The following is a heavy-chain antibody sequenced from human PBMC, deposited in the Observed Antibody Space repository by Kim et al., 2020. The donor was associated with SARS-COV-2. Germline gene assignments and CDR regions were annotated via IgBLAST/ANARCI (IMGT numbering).Heavy chain of an antibody. D-gene: IGHD5-18*01. CDR3: ARNVQFGGRYSYALGDI. CDR1: GGTFSSYA. V-gene: IGHV1-69*13. CDR2: IIPIFGTA. J-gene: IGHJ3*02. Sequence: SVKVSCKASGGTFSSYAISWVRQAPGQGLEWMGGIIPIFGTANYAQKFQGRVTITADESTSTAYMELSSLRSEDTAVYYCARNVQFGGRYSYALGDIWGQGTMVTVSS.